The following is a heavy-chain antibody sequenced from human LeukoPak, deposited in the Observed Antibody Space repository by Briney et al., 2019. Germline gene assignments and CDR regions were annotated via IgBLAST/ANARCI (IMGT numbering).Heavy chain of an antibody. CDR3: ARGSQQLVLRYYFDY. CDR2: IIPIFGTA. V-gene: IGHV1-69*06. J-gene: IGHJ4*02. D-gene: IGHD6-13*01. CDR1: GGTFSSYA. Sequence: GASVKVSCKASGGTFSSYAISWVRQAPGQGLEWMGGIIPIFGTANYAQKFQGRVTITADKSTSTAYMELSSLRSEDTAVYYCARGSQQLVLRYYFDYWGQGTLVTVSS.